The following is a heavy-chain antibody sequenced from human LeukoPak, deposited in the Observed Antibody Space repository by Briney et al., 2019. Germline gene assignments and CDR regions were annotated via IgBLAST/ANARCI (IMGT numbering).Heavy chain of an antibody. Sequence: GGSLRLSCAASGFTFSSYSMNWVRQAPGKGLEWVSFISSSSSAIYYADSVKGRFTISRDNAKNSLYLQMNSLRAEDTAVYYCARDRGGSYSAIDYWGQGTLVTVSS. CDR1: GFTFSSYS. J-gene: IGHJ4*02. V-gene: IGHV3-48*04. D-gene: IGHD1-26*01. CDR3: ARDRGGSYSAIDY. CDR2: ISSSSSAI.